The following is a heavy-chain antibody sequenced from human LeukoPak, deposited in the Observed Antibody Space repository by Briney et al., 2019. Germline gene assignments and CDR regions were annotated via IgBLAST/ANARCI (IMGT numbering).Heavy chain of an antibody. CDR3: AKDHQYDFDY. V-gene: IGHV1-18*01. CDR1: GYNFATHG. Sequence: ASVKDSCKDPGYNFATHGISWVRQAPGEGLEWMGWIGAYNDNTNYAQKFQGRVTMTTDTPPSTVYMELRSLRSDDKAIYYCAKDHQYDFDYWGQGTLVTVSS. CDR2: IGAYNDNT. J-gene: IGHJ4*02. D-gene: IGHD3-16*01.